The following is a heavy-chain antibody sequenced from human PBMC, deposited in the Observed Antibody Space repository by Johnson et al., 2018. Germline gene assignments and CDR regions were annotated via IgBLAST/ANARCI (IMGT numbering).Heavy chain of an antibody. D-gene: IGHD2-15*01. CDR3: AREDGRGAEYLQH. Sequence: QVQLVQSGGGVVQPGKSLRLPCAASGFTFSIYGMHWVRQAQGKGLERVATIWYDDTNHYIDAVKGRLTISRDNSKNTLYRQMNDLRAEDTAVYYRAREDGRGAEYLQHWGQGTQVTVAA. CDR2: IWYDDTN. V-gene: IGHV3-33*08. CDR1: GFTFSIYG. J-gene: IGHJ1*01.